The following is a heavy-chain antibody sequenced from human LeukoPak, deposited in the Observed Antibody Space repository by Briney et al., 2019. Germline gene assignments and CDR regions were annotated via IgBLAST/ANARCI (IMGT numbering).Heavy chain of an antibody. CDR1: GFTFSSYS. J-gene: IGHJ4*02. V-gene: IGHV3-48*02. D-gene: IGHD2-2*01. CDR3: ARGRAAYQAIYYFEY. Sequence: GGSLRLSCAASGFTFSSYSKNWVRQAPGKGLEWVSYISSSSGTTYYADSVKGRFTVSRDNAKNSLYLQMNSLRDEDTAVYYCARGRAAYQAIYYFEYWGQGTLVTVSS. CDR2: ISSSSGTT.